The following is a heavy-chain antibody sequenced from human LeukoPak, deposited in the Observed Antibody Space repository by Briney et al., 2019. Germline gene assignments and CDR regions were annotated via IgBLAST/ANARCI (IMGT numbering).Heavy chain of an antibody. V-gene: IGHV1-69*04. CDR1: GGTFSSYA. CDR3: ARDSTYSRSEGNFDY. D-gene: IGHD6-6*01. J-gene: IGHJ4*02. CDR2: IIPILGIA. Sequence: GASVKVSCKASGGTFSSYAISWVRQAPGQGLERMGRIIPILGIANYAQKFQGRVTITADKSTSTAYMELSSLRSEDTAVYYCARDSTYSRSEGNFDYWGQGTLVTVSS.